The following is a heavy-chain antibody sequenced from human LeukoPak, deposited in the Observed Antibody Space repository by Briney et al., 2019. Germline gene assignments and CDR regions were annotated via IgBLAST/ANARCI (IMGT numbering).Heavy chain of an antibody. CDR1: GFSVTSDL. Sequence: GGSLRLSCAASGFSVTSDLMGWVRQTPGKGLEWLSVMNRGGTLYYTDTVRGRFTVSRDPSKNTLYLQTGSLRPEDTARYLCARHRDYWGLGALVTVSS. CDR2: MNRGGTL. CDR3: ARHRDY. J-gene: IGHJ4*02. V-gene: IGHV3-66*02.